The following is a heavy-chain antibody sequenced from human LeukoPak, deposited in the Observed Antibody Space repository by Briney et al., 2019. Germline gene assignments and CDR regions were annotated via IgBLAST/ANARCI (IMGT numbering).Heavy chain of an antibody. J-gene: IGHJ4*02. D-gene: IGHD3-22*01. CDR1: GFSIRTFG. CDR3: AKFYDFDSRGYYSD. V-gene: IGHV3-23*01. CDR2: LSGGTESS. Sequence: PGGSLRLSCASSGFSIRTFGMTWVRQAAGKGLEWVSTLSGGTESSYYADAVKGRFTVSGDYSKNTLYLLMTNVRANDSAVYYCAKFYDFDSRGYYSDWGQGTLVAVSS.